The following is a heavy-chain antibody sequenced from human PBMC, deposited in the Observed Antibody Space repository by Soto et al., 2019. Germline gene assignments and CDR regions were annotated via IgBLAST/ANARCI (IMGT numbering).Heavy chain of an antibody. J-gene: IGHJ6*02. CDR2: VIPIVNTA. CDR3: VRDEEPQPYRSYYYHGMDV. V-gene: IGHV1-69*08. D-gene: IGHD6-13*01. Sequence: VQLVQSGAEVKKPGSSVKVSCKASGGTFSTYTISWVRQAPGQGLEWMGRVIPIVNTANYAQKFQGRVTITADKSTNTAYMELSSLRAEDTAVYYCVRDEEPQPYRSYYYHGMDVWGLGTTVIVSS. CDR1: GGTFSTYT.